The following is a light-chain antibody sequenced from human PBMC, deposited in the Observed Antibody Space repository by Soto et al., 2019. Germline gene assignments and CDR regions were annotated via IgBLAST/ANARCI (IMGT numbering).Light chain of an antibody. V-gene: IGKV3-15*01. CDR2: GAS. Sequence: EIVMTQSPATLSVFPGERATLSCRASQSISTNLAWYQQKPGRAPRLLIYGASARATGIPARFSGSGSGTEFTLTISSLQSEDFAVYYCHQYNNWPPYTFGQGTKLGIK. CDR3: HQYNNWPPYT. CDR1: QSISTN. J-gene: IGKJ2*01.